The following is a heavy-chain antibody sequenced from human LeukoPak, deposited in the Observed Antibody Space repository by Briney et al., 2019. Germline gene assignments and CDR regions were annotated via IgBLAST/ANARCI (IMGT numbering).Heavy chain of an antibody. CDR3: ARQLGPTVVVPAAIAYGMDV. Sequence: PGGSLRLSCAASGFTFSSYSMNWVRQAPGKGLEWVSSISSSSSYIYYADSVKGRSTISRDNAKNSLYLQMNSLRAEDTAVYYCARQLGPTVVVPAAIAYGMDVWGQGTTVTVSS. V-gene: IGHV3-21*01. CDR2: ISSSSSYI. J-gene: IGHJ6*02. D-gene: IGHD2-2*01. CDR1: GFTFSSYS.